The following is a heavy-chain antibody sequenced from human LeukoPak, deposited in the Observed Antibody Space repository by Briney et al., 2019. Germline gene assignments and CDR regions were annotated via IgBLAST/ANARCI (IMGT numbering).Heavy chain of an antibody. CDR3: AKGPLIEVAGTTWDY. CDR2: IRYDGSNK. D-gene: IGHD6-19*01. CDR1: GFTFSSYG. V-gene: IGHV3-30*02. Sequence: PGGSLRLSCAASGFTFSSYGMHWVRQAPGKGREGVACIRYDGSNKYYADSVKGRFTISRDNSKNTLYLQMNSLRAEDTAVYYCAKGPLIEVAGTTWDYWGQGALVTVSS. J-gene: IGHJ4*02.